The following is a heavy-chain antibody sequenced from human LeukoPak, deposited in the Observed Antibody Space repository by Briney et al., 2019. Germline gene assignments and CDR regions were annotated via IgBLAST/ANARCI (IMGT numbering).Heavy chain of an antibody. CDR2: INPSGGST. V-gene: IGHV1-46*03. D-gene: IGHD3-9*01. J-gene: IGHJ4*02. CDR1: GYTFTSYY. Sequence: ASVKVSCKASGYTFTSYYMHWVRQAPGQGLEWMGIINPSGGSTSYAQKFQGRVTMTRDTSTSTVYMELSSLRSEDTAVYYCARAYYDTLTAYPTPLCYWGQGTLVTVSS. CDR3: ARAYYDTLTAYPTPLCY.